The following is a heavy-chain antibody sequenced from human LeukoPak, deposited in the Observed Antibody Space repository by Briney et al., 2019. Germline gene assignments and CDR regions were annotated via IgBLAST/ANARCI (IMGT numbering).Heavy chain of an antibody. J-gene: IGHJ3*02. Sequence: GALRLSCAASGFTFSSYGMHWIRQSPGKGLEWIGEINHTGGTNYNPSLKSRVTISVDTSKNQFSLKVNSVTAADTAIYYCARRRAHYYDSSGYYSRPQKTFDIWGQGTMVTVSS. CDR1: GFTFSSYG. D-gene: IGHD3-22*01. V-gene: IGHV4-34*01. CDR3: ARRRAHYYDSSGYYSRPQKTFDI. CDR2: INHTGGT.